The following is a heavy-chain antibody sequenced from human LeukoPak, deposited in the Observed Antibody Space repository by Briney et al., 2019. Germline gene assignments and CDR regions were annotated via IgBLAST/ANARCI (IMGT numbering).Heavy chain of an antibody. CDR3: ASAAQPYYFDY. Sequence: PSETLSLTCAVSGGPISSGGYSWSWIRQPPGKGLEWIGYIYHSGSTYYNPSLKSRVTISVDRSKNQFSLKLSSVTAADTAVYYCASAAQPYYFDYWGQGTLVTVSS. D-gene: IGHD2-2*01. CDR2: IYHSGST. J-gene: IGHJ4*02. V-gene: IGHV4-30-2*01. CDR1: GGPISSGGYS.